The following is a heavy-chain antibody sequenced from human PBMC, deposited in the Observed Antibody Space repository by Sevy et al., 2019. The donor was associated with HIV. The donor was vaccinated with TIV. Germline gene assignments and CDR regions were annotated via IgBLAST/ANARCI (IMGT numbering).Heavy chain of an antibody. J-gene: IGHJ4*02. D-gene: IGHD2-2*01. CDR2: SGSS. Sequence: SETLSLTCTVSGVSISPYYWAWIRQPPGKGLECIGFSGSSNYNPSPKSRVTTSVDTSKNQFSLKLSSVTAADTAIYYCARGGPNQHQLDYFDYWGQGTLVTVSS. V-gene: IGHV4-59*01. CDR3: ARGGPNQHQLDYFDY. CDR1: GVSISPYY.